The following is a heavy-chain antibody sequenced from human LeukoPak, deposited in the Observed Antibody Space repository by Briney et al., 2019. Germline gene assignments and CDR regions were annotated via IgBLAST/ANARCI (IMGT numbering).Heavy chain of an antibody. CDR2: INHSGST. CDR3: ARGVGLRLGELSFYYFDY. CDR1: GGSFSGYY. J-gene: IGHJ4*02. Sequence: SETLSLTCAVYGGSFSGYYWSWIRQPPGKGLEWIGEINHSGSTNYNPSLKGRVTISVDTSKNQFSLKLSSVTAADTAVYYCARGVGLRLGELSFYYFDYWGQGTLVTVSS. D-gene: IGHD3-16*02. V-gene: IGHV4-34*01.